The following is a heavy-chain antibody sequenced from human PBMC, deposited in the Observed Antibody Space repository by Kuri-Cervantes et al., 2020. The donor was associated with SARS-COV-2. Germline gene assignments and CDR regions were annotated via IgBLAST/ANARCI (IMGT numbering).Heavy chain of an antibody. V-gene: IGHV4-31*03. CDR1: GGSINSGAFY. CDR2: VYHTGHT. J-gene: IGHJ4*02. Sequence: LRLSCTVSGGSINSGAFYWSWIRQLPGKGLEWIGYVYHTGHTYYNPPLKSRVTIPMDTSKNQFSLKLTSVTAADTAVYYCAREQLIPAAFDFWGQGTLVTVSS. CDR3: AREQLIPAAFDF. D-gene: IGHD6-13*01.